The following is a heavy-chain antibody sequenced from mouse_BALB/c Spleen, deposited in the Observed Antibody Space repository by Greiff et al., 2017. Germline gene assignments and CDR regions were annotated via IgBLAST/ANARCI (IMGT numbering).Heavy chain of an antibody. CDR2: IYPGDGDT. D-gene: IGHD4-1*01. V-gene: IGHV1-80*01. CDR3: AKLGLYAMDY. J-gene: IGHJ4*01. Sequence: VQLVESGAELVRPGSSVKISCKASGYAFSSYWMNWVKQRPGQGLEWIGQIYPGDGDTNYNGKFKGKATLTADKSSSTAYMQLSSLTSEDSAVYFCAKLGLYAMDYWGQGTSVTVSS. CDR1: GYAFSSYW.